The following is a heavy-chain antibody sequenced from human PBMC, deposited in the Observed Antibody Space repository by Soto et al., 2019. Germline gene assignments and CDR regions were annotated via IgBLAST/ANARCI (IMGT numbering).Heavy chain of an antibody. CDR2: IIPIFGTA. V-gene: IGHV1-69*12. Sequence: QVQLVQSGAEVKKPGSSVKVSCKASGGTFSSYAISWVRQAPGQGLEWMGGIIPIFGTANSAQKFQGRVTITADESTSTAYMELSSLRSEDTAFYYCARPDITMVRGAPPYYSYGMDVWGQGTTVTVSS. J-gene: IGHJ6*02. D-gene: IGHD3-10*01. CDR3: ARPDITMVRGAPPYYSYGMDV. CDR1: GGTFSSYA.